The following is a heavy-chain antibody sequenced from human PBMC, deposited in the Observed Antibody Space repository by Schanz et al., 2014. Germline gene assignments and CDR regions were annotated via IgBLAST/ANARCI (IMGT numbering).Heavy chain of an antibody. CDR2: IGGSGGST. Sequence: EVQLVESGGGLVKPGGSLRLSCAASGFTFSSYLMSWVRQAPGKGLEWVSGIGGSGGSTDYADSVKGRFAISRENSKNTMFLQMSSLRPEDTAVYYCATGRAASNFGSEYFLYWGQGTLVTVSS. CDR1: GFTFSSYL. V-gene: IGHV3-23*04. CDR3: ATGRAASNFGSEYFLY. D-gene: IGHD6-13*01. J-gene: IGHJ1*01.